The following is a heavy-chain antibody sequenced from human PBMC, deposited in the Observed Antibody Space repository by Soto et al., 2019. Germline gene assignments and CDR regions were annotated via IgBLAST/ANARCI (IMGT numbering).Heavy chain of an antibody. CDR3: ARQDPPYGDYSFDFDW. Sequence: SETLSLTCSVSGVSITFNEYWGLIRHPPGKGLEWIGSIYLDGSTYYSPSLRSRVAISVDTSKNQFSLKVGSVTAADAAIYYCARQDPPYGDYSFDFDWWGRGTLVTVSS. D-gene: IGHD4-17*01. CDR2: IYLDGST. V-gene: IGHV4-39*01. J-gene: IGHJ4*02. CDR1: GVSITFNEY.